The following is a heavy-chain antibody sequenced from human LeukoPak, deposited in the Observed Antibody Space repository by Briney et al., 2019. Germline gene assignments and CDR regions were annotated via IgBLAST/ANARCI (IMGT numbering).Heavy chain of an antibody. J-gene: IGHJ4*02. CDR3: ARGFGSSYYFDY. CDR2: IYYSGST. D-gene: IGHD6-6*01. CDR1: GGSISSYY. Sequence: SETLSLTCTVSGGSISSYYWSWIRQPPGKGLEWIGYIYYSGSTNYNPSLKSRVTISVDTSKNQFSLKLSSVTAADTAVYYCARGFGSSYYFDYWGQGTLVTVSS. V-gene: IGHV4-59*08.